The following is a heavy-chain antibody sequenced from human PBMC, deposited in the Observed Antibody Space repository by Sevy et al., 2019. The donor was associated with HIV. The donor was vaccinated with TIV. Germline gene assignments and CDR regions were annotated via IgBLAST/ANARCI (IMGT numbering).Heavy chain of an antibody. V-gene: IGHV3-48*02. CDR2: IRSSSRTI. J-gene: IGHJ4*02. CDR3: ARDVDTPFVRSFDS. CDR1: GLTFSSDS. Sequence: GGSLRLSCVVSGLTFSSDSMNWVRQAPGKGLEWLAYIRSSSRTIYYADSVEGRFTISRDNDKKSVFLQMNSLRDEDSATYYCARDVDTPFVRSFDSWGQGTLVTVSS. D-gene: IGHD5-18*01.